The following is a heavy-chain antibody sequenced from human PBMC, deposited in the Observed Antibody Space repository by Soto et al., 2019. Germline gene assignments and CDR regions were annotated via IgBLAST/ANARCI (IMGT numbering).Heavy chain of an antibody. CDR3: AKYSLITFGGVSPSPFDY. V-gene: IGHV3-30*18. J-gene: IGHJ4*02. Sequence: PGGSLRLSCAASGFTFSSYGMHWVRQAPGKGLEWVAVISYDGSNKYFADSVKGRFTISRDNSKNTLYLQMNSLRAEDTAVYYCAKYSLITFGGVSPSPFDYWGQGTPVTVSS. CDR2: ISYDGSNK. D-gene: IGHD3-16*01. CDR1: GFTFSSYG.